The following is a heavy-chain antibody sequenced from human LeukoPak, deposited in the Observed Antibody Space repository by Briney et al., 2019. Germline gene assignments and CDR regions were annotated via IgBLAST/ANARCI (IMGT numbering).Heavy chain of an antibody. Sequence: SVKVSCKASGGTFSSYAISWVRQAPGQGLEWMGGIIPIFGTANYAQKFQGRVTITADKSTSTAHMELSSLRSEDTAVYYCAREARTSPDAFDIWGQGTMVTVSS. CDR3: AREARTSPDAFDI. CDR1: GGTFSSYA. CDR2: IIPIFGTA. D-gene: IGHD2-2*01. V-gene: IGHV1-69*06. J-gene: IGHJ3*02.